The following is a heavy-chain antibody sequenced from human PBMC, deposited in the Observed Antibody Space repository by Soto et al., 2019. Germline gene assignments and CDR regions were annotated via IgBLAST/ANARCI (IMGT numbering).Heavy chain of an antibody. J-gene: IGHJ6*02. V-gene: IGHV3-23*01. Sequence: PGGSLRLSCAASGFTFSSYAMGWVRQAPGKGLEWVSAISGSGGSTYYADSVKGRFTISRDNSKNTLYLQMNSLRAEDTAVYYCAKRHRGYCSGGSCYSDYYYGMDVWDQGTTVTVSS. CDR1: GFTFSSYA. CDR2: ISGSGGST. CDR3: AKRHRGYCSGGSCYSDYYYGMDV. D-gene: IGHD2-15*01.